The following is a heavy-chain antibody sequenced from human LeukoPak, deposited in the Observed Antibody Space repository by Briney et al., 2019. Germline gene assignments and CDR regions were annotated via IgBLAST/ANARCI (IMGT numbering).Heavy chain of an antibody. CDR3: ARRAYPYHYYMDV. D-gene: IGHD3-16*01. CDR1: GFTFHDHG. J-gene: IGHJ6*03. CDR2: LRWNGGET. Sequence: PGGSMRISCAASGFTFHDHGMSWVRQAPRKGLEWVSSLRWNGGETRYADFVKGRFAIFRDNAKNSLYLQMDSLGAEDTALYYCARRAYPYHYYMDVWGKGATVTVSS. V-gene: IGHV3-20*04.